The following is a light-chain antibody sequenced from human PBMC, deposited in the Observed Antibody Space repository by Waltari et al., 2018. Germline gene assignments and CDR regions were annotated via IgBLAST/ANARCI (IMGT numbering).Light chain of an antibody. V-gene: IGKV1-39*01. J-gene: IGKJ4*01. CDR3: QQTYNAPLT. CDR2: VAS. CDR1: QSVSYY. Sequence: TCRASQSVSYYLNWYQQKAGQAPKLLIDVASSLETGVPSRFSGSGSGTDFTLTISNLQPEDFATYLCQQTYNAPLTFGGGTKVEIK.